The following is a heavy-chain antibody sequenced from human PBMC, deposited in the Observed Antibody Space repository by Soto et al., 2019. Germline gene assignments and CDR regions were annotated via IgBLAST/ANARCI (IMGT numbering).Heavy chain of an antibody. V-gene: IGHV1-8*01. CDR3: ARGRVYVDCSRGSFHNPVH. J-gene: IGHJ1*01. Sequence: ASVKLSCKASGYSFSSDVNWVRQATGQGLEYMGWMNPKSGNTAYAQKFQGRVTLTRDTSINTAYMELSNLRSEDMAVYFCARGRVYVDCSRGSFHNPVHWG. CDR1: GYSFSSD. CDR2: MNPKSGNT. D-gene: IGHD2-21*01.